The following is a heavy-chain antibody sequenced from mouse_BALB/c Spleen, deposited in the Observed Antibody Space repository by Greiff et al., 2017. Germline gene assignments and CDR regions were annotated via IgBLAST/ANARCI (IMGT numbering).Heavy chain of an antibody. V-gene: IGHV1S29*02. CDR3: AREETGFDY. CDR2: IYPYNGGT. J-gene: IGHJ2*01. D-gene: IGHD4-1*01. CDR1: GYTFTDYN. Sequence: EVQLQQSGPELVKPGASVKISCKASGYTFTDYNMHWVKQSHGKSLEWIGYIYPYNGGTGYNQKFKSKATLTVDNSSSTAYMELRSLTSEDSAVYYCAREETGFDYWGQGTTLTVSS.